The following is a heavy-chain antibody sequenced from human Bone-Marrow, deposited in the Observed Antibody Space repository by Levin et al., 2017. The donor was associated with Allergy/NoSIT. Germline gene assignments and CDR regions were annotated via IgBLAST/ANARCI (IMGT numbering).Heavy chain of an antibody. J-gene: IGHJ4*02. CDR3: ARALIVGATSGGDY. CDR2: INSDGSNK. V-gene: IGHV3-74*01. D-gene: IGHD1-26*01. CDR1: GFTFSSYW. Sequence: GESLKISCAASGFTFSSYWMHWVRQAPGKGLVWVSRINSDGSNKNYADSVKGRFTISRDNAKNTLYLQMNSLRAEDAAVYYCARALIVGATSGGDYWGQGILVTVSS.